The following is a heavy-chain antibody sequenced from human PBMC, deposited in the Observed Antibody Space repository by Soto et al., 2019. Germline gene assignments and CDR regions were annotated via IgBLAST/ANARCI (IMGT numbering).Heavy chain of an antibody. J-gene: IGHJ4*02. V-gene: IGHV3-23*01. CDR1: GFTFSSYA. CDR2: ISGSGGST. Sequence: GGSLRLSCAASGFTFSSYAMSWVRQAPGKGLEWVSAISGSGGSTYYADSVKGRFTISRDNSKNTLYLQMNSLRAEDTAVYYCASKDCSSTSCYVVYWGQGTLVTVSS. D-gene: IGHD2-2*01. CDR3: ASKDCSSTSCYVVY.